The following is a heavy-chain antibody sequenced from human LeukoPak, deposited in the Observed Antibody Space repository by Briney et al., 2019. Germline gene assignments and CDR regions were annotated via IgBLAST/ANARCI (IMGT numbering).Heavy chain of an antibody. CDR2: ISYDGSNK. Sequence: HPGGSLRLSCAASGFTFSSYAMHWVRQAPGKGLEWVAVISYDGSNKYYADSVKGRFTISRDNSKNTLYLQMNSLRAEDTAVYYCARENGNPRIVYYYYGMDVWGQGTTVTVSS. CDR3: ARENGNPRIVYYYYGMDV. CDR1: GFTFSSYA. V-gene: IGHV3-30-3*01. D-gene: IGHD1-14*01. J-gene: IGHJ6*02.